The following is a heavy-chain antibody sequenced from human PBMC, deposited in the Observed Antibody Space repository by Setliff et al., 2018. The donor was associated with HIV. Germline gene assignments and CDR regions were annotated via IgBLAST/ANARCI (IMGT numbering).Heavy chain of an antibody. D-gene: IGHD3-10*01. J-gene: IGHJ4*02. CDR3: ARGSPIVWFGEFLYPEIDY. CDR1: GDTFSTFA. V-gene: IGHV1-69*13. Sequence: SVKVSCKASGDTFSTFAIIWVRQAPGQGLEWMGGIIPKSNTPDYAQIFKGRLTITADEPTSTAHMELVGLTPEDTAVYYCARGSPIVWFGEFLYPEIDYWGQGSLVTVSS. CDR2: IIPKSNTP.